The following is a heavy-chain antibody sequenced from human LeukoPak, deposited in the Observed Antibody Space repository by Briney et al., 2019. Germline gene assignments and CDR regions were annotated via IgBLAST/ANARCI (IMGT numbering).Heavy chain of an antibody. J-gene: IGHJ6*02. V-gene: IGHV4-59*08. CDR2: IYYSGST. CDR3: ATASVKVPLYYYYGMDV. CDR1: GGSISSYY. Sequence: SETLSLTCTVSGGSISSYYWSWIRQPPGKGLEWIGYIYYSGSTNYNPSLKSRVTISVDTSKNQFSLKLSSVTAADTAVYYCATASVKVPLYYYYGMDVWGQGTTVTVSS.